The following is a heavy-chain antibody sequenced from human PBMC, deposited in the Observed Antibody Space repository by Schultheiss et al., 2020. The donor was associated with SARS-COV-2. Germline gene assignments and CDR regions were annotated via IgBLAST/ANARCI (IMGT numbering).Heavy chain of an antibody. CDR3: ARVKRTTVTLLQDIDYYYYGMDV. V-gene: IGHV1-18*01. CDR2: IIPIFGTA. Sequence: ASVKVSCKASGYTFTSYGISWVRQAPGQGLEWMGGIIPIFGTANYAQKFQGRVTMTTDTSTSTAYMELRSLRSDDTAVYYCARVKRTTVTLLQDIDYYYYGMDVWGQGTTVTVSS. CDR1: GYTFTSYG. D-gene: IGHD4-11*01. J-gene: IGHJ6*02.